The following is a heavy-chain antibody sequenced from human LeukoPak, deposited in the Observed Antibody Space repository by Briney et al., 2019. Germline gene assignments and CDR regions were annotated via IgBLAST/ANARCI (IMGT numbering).Heavy chain of an antibody. D-gene: IGHD5-24*01. V-gene: IGHV4-30-2*01. J-gene: IGHJ4*02. CDR3: ARGEMATINFDY. CDR2: IYHSGST. Sequence: SQTLSLTCAVSGGSISSGGYSWRWIRQPPGKGLEWIGYIYHSGSTYYNPSRKSRVTISVDRSKNQFSLKLSSVTAADTAVYSCARGEMATINFDYWGQGTLVTVSS. CDR1: GGSISSGGYS.